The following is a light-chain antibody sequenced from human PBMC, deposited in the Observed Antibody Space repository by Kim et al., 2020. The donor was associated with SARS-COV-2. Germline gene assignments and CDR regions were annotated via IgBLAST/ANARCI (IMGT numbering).Light chain of an antibody. CDR1: QSVSNY. CDR2: DVS. CDR3: QQRSRWPLT. V-gene: IGKV3-11*01. J-gene: IGKJ4*01. Sequence: EVVLTQSPDTLSLSPGERATLSCRASQSVSNYLVWYQQRPAQAPRLLIYDVSNRATGIPGRFSGSGSGTDFTLTISSLEPEDFGVYYCQQRSRWPLTFGGGTKVDIK.